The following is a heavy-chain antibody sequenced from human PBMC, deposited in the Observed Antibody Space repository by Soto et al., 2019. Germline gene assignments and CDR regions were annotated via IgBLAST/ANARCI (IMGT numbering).Heavy chain of an antibody. Sequence: PSETLSLTCTVSGGSISSYYWSWIRQPPGKGLEWIGYIYYSGSTNYNPPLKSRVTISVDTSKNQFSLKLSSVTAADTAVYYCARVVVAADNWFDPWGQGTLVTVSS. V-gene: IGHV4-59*01. J-gene: IGHJ5*02. CDR3: ARVVVAADNWFDP. CDR1: GGSISSYY. CDR2: IYYSGST. D-gene: IGHD2-15*01.